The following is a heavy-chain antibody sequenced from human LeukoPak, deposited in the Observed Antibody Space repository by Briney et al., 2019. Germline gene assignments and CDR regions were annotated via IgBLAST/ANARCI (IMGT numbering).Heavy chain of an antibody. CDR1: DDSITMYY. CDR2: IYYSGST. CDR3: ARVTGYVMEDYFDY. J-gene: IGHJ4*02. Sequence: PSETLSLTCTVSDDSITMYYWTWIRQPPGKGLEWIGYIYYSGSTNYNPSLKSRVTISVDTSKNQFSLRLSSVTAADTAVYYCARVTGYVMEDYFDYWGQGTLVTVSS. D-gene: IGHD6-13*01. V-gene: IGHV4-59*01.